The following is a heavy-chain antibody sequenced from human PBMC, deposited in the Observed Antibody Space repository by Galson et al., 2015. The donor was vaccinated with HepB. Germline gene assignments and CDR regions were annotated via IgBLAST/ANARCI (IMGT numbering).Heavy chain of an antibody. CDR2: IYPGDSDT. V-gene: IGHV5-51*01. CDR3: ARPVEQWLVHKSSDAFDI. Sequence: QSGAEVKKPGESLKISCKGSGYSFISYWIGWVRQMPGKGLEWMGIIYPGDSDTRYSPSFQGQVTISADKSIDTAYLQWSSLKASDTAMYYCARPVEQWLVHKSSDAFDIWGQGTMVTVSS. CDR1: GYSFISYW. J-gene: IGHJ3*02. D-gene: IGHD6-19*01.